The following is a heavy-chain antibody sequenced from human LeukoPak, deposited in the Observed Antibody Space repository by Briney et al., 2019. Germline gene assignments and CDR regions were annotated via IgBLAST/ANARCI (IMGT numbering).Heavy chain of an antibody. V-gene: IGHV3-53*01. Sequence: GGSLRLSCPASGFTVSSNYVTWDRQAQGKGLEWDAVFYSGGGTYYAHSVKGRFTISRDSSKNTLYLQMNSLRAEDTAVYYCARITRSAGPNYYMDVWGKGTTVTVSS. CDR1: GFTVSSNY. J-gene: IGHJ6*03. D-gene: IGHD2-2*01. CDR2: FYSGGGT. CDR3: ARITRSAGPNYYMDV.